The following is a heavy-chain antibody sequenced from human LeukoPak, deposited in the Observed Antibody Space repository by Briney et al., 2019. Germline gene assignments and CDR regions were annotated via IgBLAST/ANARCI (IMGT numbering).Heavy chain of an antibody. CDR1: GFTFSSYW. Sequence: GGSLRLSCAASGFTFSSYWMSWVRQAPGKGLEWVANLNQDGSVKYYVDSVKGRFTISRDNAKNSLYLQMSNLRVEDTAVYYRATSAASPGNSWGQGALIAVSS. CDR3: ATSAASPGNS. V-gene: IGHV3-7*01. J-gene: IGHJ1*01. CDR2: LNQDGSVK. D-gene: IGHD2/OR15-2a*01.